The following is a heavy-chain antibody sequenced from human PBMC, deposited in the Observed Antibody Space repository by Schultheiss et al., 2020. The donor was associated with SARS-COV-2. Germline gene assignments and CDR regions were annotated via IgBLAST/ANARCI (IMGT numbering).Heavy chain of an antibody. CDR2: IWYDGSNK. CDR3: AREGAPYYYGSGSYHNWFDP. V-gene: IGHV3-33*01. J-gene: IGHJ5*02. Sequence: GGSLRLSCAASGFTFSSYGMHWVRQAPGKGLEWVAVIWYDGSNKYYADSVKGRFTISRDNAKNTLYLQMNSLRAEDTAVYYCAREGAPYYYGSGSYHNWFDPWGQGTLVTVSS. CDR1: GFTFSSYG. D-gene: IGHD3-10*01.